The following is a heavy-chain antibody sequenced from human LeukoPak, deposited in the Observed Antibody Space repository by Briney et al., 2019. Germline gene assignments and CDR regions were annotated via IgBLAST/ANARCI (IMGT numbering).Heavy chain of an antibody. J-gene: IGHJ4*02. CDR1: GFTFTTYW. Sequence: GGSLRLSCAASGFTFTTYWMSWVRQAPGKGLEWVANIKQDGTEKYYVDSVKGRFTISRDNAENSLYLQMNSLRVEDTAVYYCARWGGYWGQGTLVTVSS. CDR2: IKQDGTEK. CDR3: ARWGGY. V-gene: IGHV3-7*01. D-gene: IGHD3-10*01.